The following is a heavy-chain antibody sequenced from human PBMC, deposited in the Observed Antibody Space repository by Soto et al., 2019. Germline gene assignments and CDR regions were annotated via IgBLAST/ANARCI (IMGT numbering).Heavy chain of an antibody. CDR1: GGTFSSYT. CDR2: IIPILGIA. Sequence: QVQLVQSGAEVKKPGSSVKVSCKASGGTFSSYTISWVRQAPGQGLEWMGRIIPILGIANYAQKFQGRVTITADKSTSTAYMELSSLRSEDTAVYYCAILVGAPSDYYYYGMDVWGQGTTVTVSS. V-gene: IGHV1-69*02. CDR3: AILVGAPSDYYYYGMDV. D-gene: IGHD1-26*01. J-gene: IGHJ6*02.